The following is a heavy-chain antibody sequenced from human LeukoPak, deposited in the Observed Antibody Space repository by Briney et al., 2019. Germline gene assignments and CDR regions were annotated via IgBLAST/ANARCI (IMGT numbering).Heavy chain of an antibody. D-gene: IGHD3-10*01. V-gene: IGHV3-9*01. CDR3: AKDMRGDYYGSGSNH. J-gene: IGHJ5*02. CDR2: ISWNSGSI. CDR1: GFTFDDYA. Sequence: GGSLRLSCAASGFTFDDYAMHWVRQAPGKGLEWVSGISWNSGSIGYADSVKGRFTISRDNAKNSLYLQMNSLRAEDTALYYCAKDMRGDYYGSGSNHWGQGTLVTVSS.